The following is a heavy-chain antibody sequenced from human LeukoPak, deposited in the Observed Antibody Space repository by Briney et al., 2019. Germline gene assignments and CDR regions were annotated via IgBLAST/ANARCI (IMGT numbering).Heavy chain of an antibody. CDR2: ISYDGSNK. Sequence: PGGSLRLSCAASGFTFSSYAMHWVRQAPGKGLEWVAVISYDGSNKYYADSVKGRFTISRDNSKNTLYLQMNSLRAEDTAVYYCARGPKLDQGYFGYWGQGTLVTVSS. CDR3: ARGPKLDQGYFGY. J-gene: IGHJ4*02. D-gene: IGHD1-1*01. V-gene: IGHV3-30*01. CDR1: GFTFSSYA.